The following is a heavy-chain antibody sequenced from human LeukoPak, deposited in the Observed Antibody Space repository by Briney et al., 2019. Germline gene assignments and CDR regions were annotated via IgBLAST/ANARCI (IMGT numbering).Heavy chain of an antibody. V-gene: IGHV3-30-3*01. Sequence: GGSLRLSCVASDFTFSNYAMHWVRQAPGKGLEWLAVISSDGSLEYYADSVKGRFTISRDNSKYTLYLQMNSLRPEDTAVYYCARDPVPAAARHFDYWGQETLVTVSS. CDR3: ARDPVPAAARHFDY. CDR2: ISSDGSLE. D-gene: IGHD2-2*01. CDR1: DFTFSNYA. J-gene: IGHJ4*02.